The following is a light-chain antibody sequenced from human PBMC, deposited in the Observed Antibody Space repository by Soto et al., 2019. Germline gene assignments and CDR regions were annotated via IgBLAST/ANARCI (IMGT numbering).Light chain of an antibody. Sequence: EIVLTQSPGTLSLSPGERATLSCRASQSVTSTYLAWYQQKPGQAPRLLISGASSRDAGIPDRFSGSGSGTDFTLTISRLEPEDSAVYHCQQFATSPSWTFGQGTKVEIK. CDR1: QSVTSTY. CDR3: QQFATSPSWT. J-gene: IGKJ1*01. CDR2: GAS. V-gene: IGKV3-20*01.